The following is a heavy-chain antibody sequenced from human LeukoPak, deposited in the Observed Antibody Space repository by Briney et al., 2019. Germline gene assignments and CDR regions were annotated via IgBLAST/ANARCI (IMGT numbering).Heavy chain of an antibody. CDR1: GGSFSGYY. J-gene: IGHJ4*02. D-gene: IGHD3-10*01. Sequence: PSETLSLTCAVYGGSFSGYYWSWIRQPPGKGLEWIGEINHSGSTNYNPSLKSRATISVDTSKNQFSLKLSSVTAADTAVYYCARGGMVLWFGELLDYWGQGTLVTVSS. CDR3: ARGGMVLWFGELLDY. V-gene: IGHV4-34*01. CDR2: INHSGST.